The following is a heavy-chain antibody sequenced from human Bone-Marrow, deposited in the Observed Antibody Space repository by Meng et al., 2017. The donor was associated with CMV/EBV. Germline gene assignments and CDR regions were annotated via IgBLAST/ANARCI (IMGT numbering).Heavy chain of an antibody. Sequence: GGSLRLSCAASGFTFSSYWMHWVRQAPGKGLVWVSRINSDGSSTSYADSVKGRFTISRDNAKNTLYLQMNSLRAEDTAVYYCARDLEYSSSWYRTKDYYYYYGMDVWGQGTTVTGSS. D-gene: IGHD6-13*01. CDR2: INSDGSST. J-gene: IGHJ6*02. CDR3: ARDLEYSSSWYRTKDYYYYYGMDV. CDR1: GFTFSSYW. V-gene: IGHV3-74*01.